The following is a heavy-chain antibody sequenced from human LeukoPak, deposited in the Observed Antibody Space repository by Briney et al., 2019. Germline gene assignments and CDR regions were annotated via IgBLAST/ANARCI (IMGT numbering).Heavy chain of an antibody. CDR1: GYTFTSYG. D-gene: IGHD1-26*01. CDR3: ARAASGSYYLSAFDI. Sequence: SVKVSCKASGYTFTSYGISWVRQAPGQGLEWMGWISAYNGNTNYAQKLQGRVTMTTDTSTSTAYMELWSLRSDDTAVYYCARAASGSYYLSAFDIWGQGTMVTVSS. V-gene: IGHV1-18*01. J-gene: IGHJ3*02. CDR2: ISAYNGNT.